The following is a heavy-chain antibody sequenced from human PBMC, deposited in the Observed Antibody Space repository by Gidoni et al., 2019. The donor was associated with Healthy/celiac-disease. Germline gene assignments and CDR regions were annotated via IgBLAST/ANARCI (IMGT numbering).Heavy chain of an antibody. J-gene: IGHJ3*02. V-gene: IGHV2-5*01. D-gene: IGHD3-3*02. CDR3: AHLLGFLEWLPDAFDI. CDR2: IYWNDDK. CDR1: GFSLSTSGVG. Sequence: QITLKESGPTLVKPTQTLTLTCTFSGFSLSTSGVGVGWIRQPPGKALEWLALIYWNDDKRYSPSLKSRLTITKDTSKNQVVLTMTNMDPVDTATYYCAHLLGFLEWLPDAFDIWGQGTMVTVSS.